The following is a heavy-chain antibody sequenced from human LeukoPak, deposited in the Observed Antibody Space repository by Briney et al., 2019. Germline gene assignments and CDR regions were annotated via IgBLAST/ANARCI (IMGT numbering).Heavy chain of an antibody. J-gene: IGHJ5*02. CDR3: ARDSGTTGEVKFDP. V-gene: IGHV4-4*07. D-gene: IGHD3-10*01. CDR2: ISGSGTI. Sequence: PSETLSLTCTVSGGSIHSYWSWIRQPAGKGGEWMGRISGSGTITYNPALQRGLTISIETSKNQFSLNLMSVTAADTAVYYCARDSGTTGEVKFDPWGQGTLVTVSS. CDR1: GGSIHSY.